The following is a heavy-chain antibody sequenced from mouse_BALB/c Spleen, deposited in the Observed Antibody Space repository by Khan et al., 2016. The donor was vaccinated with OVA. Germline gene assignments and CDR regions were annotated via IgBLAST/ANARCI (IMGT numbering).Heavy chain of an antibody. D-gene: IGHD4-1*01. J-gene: IGHJ3*01. CDR2: MTPSNGYT. CDR3: ARVGPDHANYGAWFAY. CDR1: GYTFTSYT. Sequence: QVQLKQSGAELARPGASVKMSCKASGYTFTSYTMHWVKQRPGQGLEWIGYMTPSNGYTNYNQKFRDKATLTADKSSSTAYMQLNSLTSEDSAVYYCARVGPDHANYGAWFAYWGQGTLVTVSA. V-gene: IGHV1-4*01.